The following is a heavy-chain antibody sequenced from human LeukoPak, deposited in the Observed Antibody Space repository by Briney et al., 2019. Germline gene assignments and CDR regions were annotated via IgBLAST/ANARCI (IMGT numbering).Heavy chain of an antibody. Sequence: GGSLRLSCAASGFTFSSYAMSWVRQAPGKGLEWVSAISGSGGSTYYADSVKGRFTISRDNSKDTLYLQMNSLRAEDTAVYYCAKAVRAGSYLDYFAYWGQGTLVTVSS. CDR1: GFTFSSYA. D-gene: IGHD1-26*01. CDR2: ISGSGGST. CDR3: AKAVRAGSYLDYFAY. J-gene: IGHJ4*02. V-gene: IGHV3-23*01.